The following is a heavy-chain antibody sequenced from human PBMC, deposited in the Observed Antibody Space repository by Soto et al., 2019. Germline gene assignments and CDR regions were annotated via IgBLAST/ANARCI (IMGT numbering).Heavy chain of an antibody. J-gene: IGHJ6*02. CDR2: INPKSGGI. V-gene: IGHV1-2*04. CDR1: GYTFTDYH. CDR3: ARGVSTDCYNGVCPSHYFHHMDV. Sequence: GXSVKGSCRASGYTFTDYHIHWGRQAPVRALEWLGRINPKSGGIHFVPKFQNYVSMSTDTSISTAYMDVWRLGPDDTAVYFCARGVSTDCYNGVCPSHYFHHMDVWGQGTKVTVYS. D-gene: IGHD2-8*01.